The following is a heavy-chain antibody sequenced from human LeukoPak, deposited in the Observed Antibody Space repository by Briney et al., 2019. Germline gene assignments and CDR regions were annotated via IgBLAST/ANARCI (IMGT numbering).Heavy chain of an antibody. Sequence: ASVKVSCKASGYTFTSYGISWVRQAPGQGLEWMGWISAYNGNTNYAQKLQGRVTMTTDTSTSTAYMELRSLRSDDTAVYYCARSFVVMDYGPYNWFDPWGQGTLVTVSS. V-gene: IGHV1-18*01. D-gene: IGHD4-17*01. CDR3: ARSFVVMDYGPYNWFDP. J-gene: IGHJ5*02. CDR2: ISAYNGNT. CDR1: GYTFTSYG.